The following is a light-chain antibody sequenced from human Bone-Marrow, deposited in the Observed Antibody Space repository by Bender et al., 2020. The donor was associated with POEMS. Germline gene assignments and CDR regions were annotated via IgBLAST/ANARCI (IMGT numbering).Light chain of an antibody. J-gene: IGLJ3*02. CDR1: NIASKT. CDR3: QVWDGSRDHWV. Sequence: SYVLTQPPSVSVAPGQTASIPCGGNNIASKTVHWYQQLPGQAPVLVVYDDTDRPSGIPERFSGSNSGNSATLTISRVEAADEADYHCQVWDGSRDHWVFGGGTKLTVL. CDR2: DDT. V-gene: IGLV3-21*02.